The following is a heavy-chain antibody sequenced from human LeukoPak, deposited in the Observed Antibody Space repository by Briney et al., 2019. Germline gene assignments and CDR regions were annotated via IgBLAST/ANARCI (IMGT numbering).Heavy chain of an antibody. CDR3: ARVVVGATWGAEAEYYFDY. CDR1: GFTFSDHD. Sequence: GGSLRLSCAASGFTFSDHDMDWVRQAPGKGLEWVANIKQDGSEKYYVDSVKGRFTISRDNAKNSLCLQMNSLRAEDTAVYYCARVVVGATWGAEAEYYFDYWGQGTLVTVSS. J-gene: IGHJ4*02. V-gene: IGHV3-7*01. CDR2: IKQDGSEK. D-gene: IGHD1-26*01.